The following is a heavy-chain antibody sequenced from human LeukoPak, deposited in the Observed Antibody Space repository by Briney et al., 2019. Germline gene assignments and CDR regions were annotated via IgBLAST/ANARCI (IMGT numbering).Heavy chain of an antibody. D-gene: IGHD3-3*01. Sequence: SETLSLTCTVSGGSISSSSYYWGWIRHPPGTGLEWIGSIYYSGSTYYNPSLKSRVTISVDTSKNQFSLKLSSVTAADTAVYYCARLYFDLRGWFDPWGQGTLVTVSS. J-gene: IGHJ5*02. CDR2: IYYSGST. CDR1: GGSISSSSYY. CDR3: ARLYFDLRGWFDP. V-gene: IGHV4-39*01.